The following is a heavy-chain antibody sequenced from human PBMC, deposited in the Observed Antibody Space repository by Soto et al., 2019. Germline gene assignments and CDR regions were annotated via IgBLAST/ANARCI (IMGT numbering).Heavy chain of an antibody. CDR1: GFTFSSYD. Sequence: GGSLRLSCAASGFTFSSYDMHWVRQATGKGLEWVSAIGTAGDTYYPGSVKGRFTISRENAKNSLYLQMNSLRAEDTAVYYCARGWYYYGMDVWGQGTTVTVFS. CDR3: ARGWYYYGMDV. CDR2: IGTAGDT. D-gene: IGHD6-19*01. V-gene: IGHV3-13*01. J-gene: IGHJ6*02.